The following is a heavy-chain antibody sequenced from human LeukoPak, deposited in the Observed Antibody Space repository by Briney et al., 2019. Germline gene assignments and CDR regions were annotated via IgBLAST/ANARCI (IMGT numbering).Heavy chain of an antibody. J-gene: IGHJ5*02. CDR2: INHSGST. D-gene: IGHD3-3*01. CDR1: GGSSSGYY. Sequence: SETLSLTCAVYGGSSSGYYWSWIRQPPGKGLEWIGEINHSGSTNYNPSPKSRVTISVDTSKNQFSLKLSSVTAADTAVYYCASTIFGVVRNNWFDPWGQGTLVTVSS. V-gene: IGHV4-34*01. CDR3: ASTIFGVVRNNWFDP.